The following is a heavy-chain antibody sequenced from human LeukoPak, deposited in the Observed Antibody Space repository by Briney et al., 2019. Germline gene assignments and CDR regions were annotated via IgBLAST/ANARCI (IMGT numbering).Heavy chain of an antibody. CDR1: GFTFSSYG. V-gene: IGHV3-48*04. D-gene: IGHD3-10*02. CDR2: ISSSGSTI. CDR3: AELGITMIGGV. Sequence: GGSLRLSCAASGFTFSSYGMHWVRQAPGKGLEWVSYISSSGSTIYYADSVRGRFTISRDNAKNSLYLQMNSLRAEDTAVYYCAELGITMIGGVWGKGTTVTISS. J-gene: IGHJ6*04.